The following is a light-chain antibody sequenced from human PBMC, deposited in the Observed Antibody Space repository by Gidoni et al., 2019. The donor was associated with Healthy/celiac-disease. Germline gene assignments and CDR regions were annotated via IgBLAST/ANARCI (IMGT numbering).Light chain of an antibody. J-gene: IGKJ4*01. V-gene: IGKV3-20*01. Sequence: EIVLTQSPGTLSLSPGERATLSCRASQSVSSSYLAWYQQKPGQAPRLLIYGASRRATGIPDRFSGSGSGTDFTLTISRLEPKDFAVYYCQQYGSSPGTFGGGTKVEIK. CDR2: GAS. CDR1: QSVSSSY. CDR3: QQYGSSPGT.